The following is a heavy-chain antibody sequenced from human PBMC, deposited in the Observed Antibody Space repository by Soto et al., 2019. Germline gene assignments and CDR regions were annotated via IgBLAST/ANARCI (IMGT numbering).Heavy chain of an antibody. V-gene: IGHV3-30*18. D-gene: IGHD6-6*01. Sequence: QVQLVESGGGVVQPGRSLRLSCAASGFTFSSYGMHWVRQAPGKGLEWVAVISYDGSNKYYADSVKGRFTISRDNSKNTLYLQMNSLRAEDTAVYYCAKVGSSSSVYYYYGMDVWGQGTTVTVSS. CDR2: ISYDGSNK. J-gene: IGHJ6*02. CDR3: AKVGSSSSVYYYYGMDV. CDR1: GFTFSSYG.